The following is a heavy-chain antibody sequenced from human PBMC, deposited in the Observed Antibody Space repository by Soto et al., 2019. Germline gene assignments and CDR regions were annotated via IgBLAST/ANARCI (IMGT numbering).Heavy chain of an antibody. J-gene: IGHJ4*02. D-gene: IGHD3-22*01. Sequence: SETLSLTCTVSGGSISDSYWSWIRQPAGKRLEWIGRIYTSGSANYNPSLESRVTMSVDTSKNQFSLNLSSVTAADTAVYYCARESSAYYYIFDLWGQGNLVTVSS. CDR3: ARESSAYYYIFDL. CDR1: GGSISDSY. V-gene: IGHV4-4*07. CDR2: IYTSGSA.